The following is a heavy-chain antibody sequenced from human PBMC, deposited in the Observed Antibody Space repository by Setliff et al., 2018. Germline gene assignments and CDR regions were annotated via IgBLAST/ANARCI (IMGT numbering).Heavy chain of an antibody. CDR1: GGSISSSSYY. CDR3: ARRPSSGWFLNWFDP. D-gene: IGHD6-19*01. Sequence: PSETLSLTCTVSGGSISSSSYYWGWIRQPPGKGLEWIGSIYYSGSTYYNPSLKSRVTISVDTSKNQFSLKLSSVTAADTAVYYCARRPSSGWFLNWFDPWGQGTLVTVSS. J-gene: IGHJ5*02. CDR2: IYYSGST. V-gene: IGHV4-39*01.